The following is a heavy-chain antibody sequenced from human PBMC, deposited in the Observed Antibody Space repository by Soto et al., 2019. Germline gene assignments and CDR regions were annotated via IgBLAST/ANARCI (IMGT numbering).Heavy chain of an antibody. CDR3: ARQASYWHGGGGWFDP. Sequence: EVQLVESGGGLVQPGGSLRLSCAASGFTFSAYDMHWVRQPTGEGLEWVSAIGTQHDTYYPDSVKGRFTISRENAKNSLYLQMNSLRTGDTAVYYCARQASYWHGGGGWFDPWGQGTLVTVSS. CDR1: GFTFSAYD. CDR2: IGTQHDT. D-gene: IGHD2-8*02. V-gene: IGHV3-13*01. J-gene: IGHJ5*02.